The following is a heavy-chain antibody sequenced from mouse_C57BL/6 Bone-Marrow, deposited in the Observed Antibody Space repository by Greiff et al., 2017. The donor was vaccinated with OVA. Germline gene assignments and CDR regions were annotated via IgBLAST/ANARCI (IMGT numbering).Heavy chain of an antibody. D-gene: IGHD1-1*01. V-gene: IGHV1-85*01. CDR1: GYTFTSYD. CDR3: AREDTTVVARGDFDY. Sequence: VQLQQSGPELVKPGASVKLSCKASGYTFTSYDINWVKQRPGQGLEWIGWIYPRDGSTTYNEKFKGKATLTVDTSSSTAYMELHSLTSEDSAVYFCAREDTTVVARGDFDYWGQGTTLTVSS. J-gene: IGHJ2*01. CDR2: IYPRDGST.